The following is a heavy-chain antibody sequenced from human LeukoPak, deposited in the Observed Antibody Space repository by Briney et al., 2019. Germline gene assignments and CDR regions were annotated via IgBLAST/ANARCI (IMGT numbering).Heavy chain of an antibody. CDR1: GFTFSSYG. V-gene: IGHV3-30*02. CDR3: AKDRRDYYDSSGYYSSFDY. D-gene: IGHD3-22*01. J-gene: IGHJ4*02. CDR2: IRYDGSNN. Sequence: GGSLRLSCAASGFTFSSYGMHWVRQAPGKGLEWVAFIRYDGSNNYYADSVKGRFTISRDNSKNTLYLQMNSLRAEDTAVYYCAKDRRDYYDSSGYYSSFDYWGQGTLVTVSS.